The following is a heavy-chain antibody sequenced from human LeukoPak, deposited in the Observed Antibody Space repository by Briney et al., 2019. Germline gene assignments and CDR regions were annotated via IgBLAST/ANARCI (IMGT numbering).Heavy chain of an antibody. Sequence: GGSLRLSCAASGFTFSTYAMHWVRQAPGKGLEWVAVISYGGSNTYYADSVKGRFTISRDNSKNTLYLQLNSLRAEDTAVYYCARDSTYYYASGSSGPHYFDYWGQGTLVTVSS. CDR1: GFTFSTYA. J-gene: IGHJ4*02. CDR3: ARDSTYYYASGSSGPHYFDY. V-gene: IGHV3-30*01. CDR2: ISYGGSNT. D-gene: IGHD3-10*01.